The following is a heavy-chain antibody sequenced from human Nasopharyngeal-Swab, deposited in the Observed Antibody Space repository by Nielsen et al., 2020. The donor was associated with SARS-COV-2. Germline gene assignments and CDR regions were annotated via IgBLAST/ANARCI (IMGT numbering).Heavy chain of an antibody. V-gene: IGHV3-21*01. D-gene: IGHD4-17*01. Sequence: GGSLRLSCAASGFTFSSYGMNWVRQAPGKGLEWVSSITTGSYIFYTDSVKGRFTISRDNAKNSLYLQMNSLRAEDTAVYYCARVVDYGDTGDYWGQGTLVTVSS. CDR2: ITTGSYI. J-gene: IGHJ4*02. CDR1: GFTFSSYG. CDR3: ARVVDYGDTGDY.